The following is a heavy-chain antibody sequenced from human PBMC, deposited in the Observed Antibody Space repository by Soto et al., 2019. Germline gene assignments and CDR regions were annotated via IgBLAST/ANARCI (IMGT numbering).Heavy chain of an antibody. CDR3: ARDNVLRFLEWPRGNWFDP. J-gene: IGHJ5*02. CDR2: IWYDGSNK. D-gene: IGHD3-3*01. V-gene: IGHV3-33*01. Sequence: GGSLRLSCAASGFTFSSYGMHWVRQAPGKGLEWVAVIWYDGSNKYYADSVKGRFTISRDNSKNTLYLQMNSLRAEDTAVYYCARDNVLRFLEWPRGNWFDPWGQGTLVTVSS. CDR1: GFTFSSYG.